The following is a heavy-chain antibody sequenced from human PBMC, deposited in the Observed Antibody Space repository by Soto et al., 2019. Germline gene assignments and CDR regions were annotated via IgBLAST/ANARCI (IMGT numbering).Heavy chain of an antibody. Sequence: QVQLVQSGAEVKKPGSSVKVSCKASGGTFSSYAISWVRQAPGQGLEWMGGIIPIFGTANYAQKLQGRVTITADESTSPAYMELSSLRSEDTAVYYCARRYCSSTSCYRGWFDPWGQGTLVTVSS. CDR3: ARRYCSSTSCYRGWFDP. V-gene: IGHV1-69*01. CDR2: IIPIFGTA. J-gene: IGHJ5*02. D-gene: IGHD2-2*01. CDR1: GGTFSSYA.